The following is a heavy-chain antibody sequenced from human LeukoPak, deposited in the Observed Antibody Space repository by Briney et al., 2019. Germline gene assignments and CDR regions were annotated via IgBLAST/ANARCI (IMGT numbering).Heavy chain of an antibody. CDR1: GFTFSTNS. Sequence: GSLTLTCAASGFTFSTNSMKWVRQAPGKELEGGLSISSSGTYIYYTDSVKGRFTISRDNAKNSLYLQMNSLRVEDTAVYYCARVGCSGGRCPGYGMDVWGQGTTVTVSS. CDR3: ARVGCSGGRCPGYGMDV. J-gene: IGHJ6*02. V-gene: IGHV3-21*01. D-gene: IGHD2-15*01. CDR2: ISSSGTYI.